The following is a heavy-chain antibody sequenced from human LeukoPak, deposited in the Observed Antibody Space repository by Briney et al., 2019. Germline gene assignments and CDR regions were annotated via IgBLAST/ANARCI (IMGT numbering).Heavy chain of an antibody. Sequence: ASVKVSCKASGGTFSSYAISWVRQAPGQGLEWMGGIIPIFGTANYAQKFQGRVTITADESTSTAYMELSSLRYEDTAVYYCATRPDIVVVPAADRTLNYYYYYYMDVWGKGTTVTISS. V-gene: IGHV1-69*13. CDR1: GGTFSSYA. J-gene: IGHJ6*03. D-gene: IGHD2-2*01. CDR3: ATRPDIVVVPAADRTLNYYYYYYMDV. CDR2: IIPIFGTA.